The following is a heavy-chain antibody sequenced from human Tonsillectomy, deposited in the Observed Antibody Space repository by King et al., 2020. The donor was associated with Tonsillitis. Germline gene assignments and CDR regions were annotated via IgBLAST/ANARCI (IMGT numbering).Heavy chain of an antibody. CDR1: GHTFSRLG. D-gene: IGHD5-12*01. J-gene: IGHJ3*02. V-gene: IGHV1-18*01. CDR2: ISGDSGNT. CDR3: ARGVVGFSDDAFAI. Sequence: QLVQSGVEVLKPGASVKVSCTAAGHTFSRLGITWVRQAPGQGLELRGWISGDSGNTKDAQKFQGRGTLGRNTSTGTVYMGLGGLRSDDTAVYYCARGVVGFSDDAFAIWGQGTKVTVSS.